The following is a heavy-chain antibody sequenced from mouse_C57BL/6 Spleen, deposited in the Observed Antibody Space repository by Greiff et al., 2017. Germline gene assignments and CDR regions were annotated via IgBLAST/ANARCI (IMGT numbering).Heavy chain of an antibody. Sequence: EVQLKESGPSLVRPSQTLSLTCTVTGFSINSDCYWIWIRQFPGNKLEYIGYTFYSGITYYNPSLESRTYITRDTSKNQFSLKLSSVTTEDTATYYCAREKYYGSRGYFDVWGTGTTVTVSS. J-gene: IGHJ1*03. D-gene: IGHD1-1*01. CDR1: GFSINSDCY. V-gene: IGHV3-3*01. CDR2: TFYSGIT. CDR3: AREKYYGSRGYFDV.